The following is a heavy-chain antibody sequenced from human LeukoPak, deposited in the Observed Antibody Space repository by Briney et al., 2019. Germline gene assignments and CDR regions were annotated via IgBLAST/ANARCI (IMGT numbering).Heavy chain of an antibody. CDR2: ISGSGGST. J-gene: IGHJ4*02. CDR3: APTFDSSGYQNVDY. Sequence: PGGSLRLSSAASGFTFSSYAMSWVRQAPGKGLEWVSGISGSGGSTYYADSVKGRFTISRDNSKNTLYLQMNSLRAEDTAVYYCAPTFDSSGYQNVDYWGQGTLVTVSS. V-gene: IGHV3-23*01. CDR1: GFTFSSYA. D-gene: IGHD3-22*01.